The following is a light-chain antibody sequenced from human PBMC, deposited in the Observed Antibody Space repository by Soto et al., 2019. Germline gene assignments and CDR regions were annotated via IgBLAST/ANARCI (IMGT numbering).Light chain of an antibody. V-gene: IGKV3-11*01. CDR3: LQHYSAPLT. CDR2: DAS. J-gene: IGKJ4*01. CDR1: QSVSSY. Sequence: EIVLTQSPATLSLSPGERATLSCRASQSVSSYLAWYQQKPGQAPRLLIYDASNRATGIPARFSGSGSGTDFTLTINSLEPEDFAVYYCLQHYSAPLTFGGGTKVEI.